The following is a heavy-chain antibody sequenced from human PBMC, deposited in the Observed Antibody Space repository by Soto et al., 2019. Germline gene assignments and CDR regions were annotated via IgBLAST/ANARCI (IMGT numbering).Heavy chain of an antibody. J-gene: IGHJ5*02. Sequence: SETLSLTCAVYGGSFSGYYWSWIRQPPGKGLEWIGEINHSGSTNYNPSLKSRVTISVDTSKNQFSLKLSSVTAADTAVYYCGRGSIHYYGSTKNWSAPWGQGTLVTVSS. V-gene: IGHV4-34*01. D-gene: IGHD3-10*01. CDR2: INHSGST. CDR3: GRGSIHYYGSTKNWSAP. CDR1: GGSFSGYY.